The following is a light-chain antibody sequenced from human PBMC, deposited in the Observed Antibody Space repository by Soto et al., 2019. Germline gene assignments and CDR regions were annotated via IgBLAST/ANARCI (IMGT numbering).Light chain of an antibody. CDR1: PSVTNF. Sequence: DMMLTQSPVTLSLSQGERATLSFRASPSVTNFLAWYQQKPGQAPRLLIYGAFNRATGIPARFSGSGSGAEFSLTISSLQSEDFAVYYCQQYSKWPITFGQGTRLEIK. J-gene: IGKJ5*01. CDR2: GAF. V-gene: IGKV3-15*01. CDR3: QQYSKWPIT.